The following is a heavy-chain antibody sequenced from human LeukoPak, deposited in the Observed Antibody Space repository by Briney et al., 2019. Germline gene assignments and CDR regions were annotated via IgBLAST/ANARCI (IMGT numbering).Heavy chain of an antibody. D-gene: IGHD4/OR15-4a*01. CDR1: GFTFRNYA. Sequence: AGGSLRLSCVASGFTFRNYAMSWVRQAPGEGLEWVSGISDNGGGTYYADSLKGRFTISRDNSKNMLYLQMNSLRAEDTAVYYCAKESGALGAPLYDYWGRGILVTASS. CDR2: ISDNGGGT. CDR3: AKESGALGAPLYDY. J-gene: IGHJ4*02. V-gene: IGHV3-23*01.